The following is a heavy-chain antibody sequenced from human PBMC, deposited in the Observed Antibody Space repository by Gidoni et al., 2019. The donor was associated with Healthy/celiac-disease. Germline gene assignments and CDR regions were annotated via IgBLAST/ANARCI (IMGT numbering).Heavy chain of an antibody. CDR1: GGSLSSGGYS. D-gene: IGHD2-2*01. V-gene: IGHV4-30-2*01. CDR2: IYHSGST. Sequence: QLQLQESGSGLVTPSQILSPTCAVSGGSLSSGGYSWSWIRQPPVKDLEWIGYIYHSGSTYYNPSLKSRVTISVDRSKNQFSLKLSSVTAADTAVYYCARLVVTAAPDHFDYWGQGTLVTVSS. CDR3: ARLVVTAAPDHFDY. J-gene: IGHJ4*02.